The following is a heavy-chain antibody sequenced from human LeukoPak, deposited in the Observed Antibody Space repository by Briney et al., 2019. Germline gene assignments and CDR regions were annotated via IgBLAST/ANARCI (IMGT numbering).Heavy chain of an antibody. J-gene: IGHJ5*02. D-gene: IGHD5-12*01. CDR1: GFTFSSYA. V-gene: IGHV3-30-3*01. CDR3: ARVARWFDP. Sequence: GGSLRLSCAASGFTFSSYAMHWVRQAPGKGLEWVAVISYDGSNQYYADSVKGRFTISRDKSKNTLYLQMSSLRAEDTAVYYCARVARWFDPWGQGTLVTVSS. CDR2: ISYDGSNQ.